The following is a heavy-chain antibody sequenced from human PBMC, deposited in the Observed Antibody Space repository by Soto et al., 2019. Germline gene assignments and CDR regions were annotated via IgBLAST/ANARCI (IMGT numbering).Heavy chain of an antibody. CDR1: VFAFSNAW. Sequence: GGSLRLSCAASVFAFSNAWMNWVRQAPGKGLEWVGRMKSQTDGGPTDYAAPVKGRFTISRDDSKNTIYLQMNSLRTADTAVYYCTAPRGSTSSWDLDYWAQGLLVTVSA. J-gene: IGHJ4*02. CDR3: TAPRGSTSSWDLDY. D-gene: IGHD2-2*01. V-gene: IGHV3-15*01. CDR2: MKSQTDGGPT.